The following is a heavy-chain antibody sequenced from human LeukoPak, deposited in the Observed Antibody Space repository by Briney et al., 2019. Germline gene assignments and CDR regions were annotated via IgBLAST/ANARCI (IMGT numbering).Heavy chain of an antibody. CDR3: AEAGTTGRGAFDI. J-gene: IGHJ3*02. CDR1: GYTFTSYG. Sequence: GASATVSCTASGYTFTSYGISWVRQAPGQGLEWMGWISAYNGNTNYAQKLQGRVTMTTDTSTSTAYMELRSLRSDDTAVYYCAEAGTTGRGAFDIWGQGTMVTVSS. V-gene: IGHV1-18*01. D-gene: IGHD1-1*01. CDR2: ISAYNGNT.